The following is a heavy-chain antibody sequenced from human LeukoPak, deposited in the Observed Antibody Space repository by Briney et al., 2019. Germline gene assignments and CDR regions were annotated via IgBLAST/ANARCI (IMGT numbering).Heavy chain of an antibody. J-gene: IGHJ3*02. D-gene: IGHD6-13*01. V-gene: IGHV4-31*03. CDR2: IYYSGST. Sequence: SETLSLTCIVSGGSISSGGYYWSWIRQHPGKGLEWIGYIYYSGSTYYNPSLKSRVTISVDTSKNQFSLKLSSVTAADTAVYYCARPTSGGYSSSPRNAFDIWGQGTMVTVSS. CDR1: GGSISSGGYY. CDR3: ARPTSGGYSSSPRNAFDI.